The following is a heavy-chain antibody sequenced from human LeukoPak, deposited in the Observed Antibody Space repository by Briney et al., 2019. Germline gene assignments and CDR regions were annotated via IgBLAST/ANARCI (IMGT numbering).Heavy chain of an antibody. CDR3: ARDPVTQYYNYGMDV. CDR2: INPNSGGT. V-gene: IGHV1-2*02. J-gene: IGHJ6*02. CDR1: GYTFTGYY. Sequence: ASVKVSCKASGYTFTGYYMHWVRQAPGQGLEWMGWINPNSGGTNYAQKFQGRVTMTRDTSISTAYMELSRLRSDDTAVYYCARDPVTQYYNYGMDVWGQGTTVTVSS. D-gene: IGHD5-18*01.